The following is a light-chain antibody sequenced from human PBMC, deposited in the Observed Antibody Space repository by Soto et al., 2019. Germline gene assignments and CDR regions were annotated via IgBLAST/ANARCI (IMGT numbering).Light chain of an antibody. V-gene: IGLV4-69*01. CDR1: SGHSSYA. J-gene: IGLJ1*01. CDR3: QTWGTGPFV. Sequence: QPVLTQSPSASASLGASVKLTCTLSSGHSSYAIAWHQQQPEKGPRYLMKLNSDGSHSKGDGIPDRFSGSSSGAERYLTISSPQSEDEADYYCQTWGTGPFVFGTGTKFTVL. CDR2: LNSDGSH.